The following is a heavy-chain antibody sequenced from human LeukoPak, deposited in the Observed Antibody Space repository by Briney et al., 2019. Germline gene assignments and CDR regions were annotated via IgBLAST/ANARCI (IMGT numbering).Heavy chain of an antibody. CDR1: GGSISGYY. Sequence: KPSETLSLTCTVSGGSISGYYWSWIRQPPGKGLEWIGEINHSGSTNYNPSLKSRVTISVDTSKNQFSLKLSSVTAADTAVYYCARRGMVRGVIIARYNWFDPWGQGTLVTVSS. CDR2: INHSGST. V-gene: IGHV4-34*01. D-gene: IGHD3-10*01. CDR3: ARRGMVRGVIIARYNWFDP. J-gene: IGHJ5*02.